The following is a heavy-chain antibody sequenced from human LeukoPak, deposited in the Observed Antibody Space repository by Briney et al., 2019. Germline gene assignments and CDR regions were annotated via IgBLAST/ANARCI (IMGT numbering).Heavy chain of an antibody. CDR2: IYTSGST. CDR3: AKDLSRGANDY. CDR1: GGSISSGSYY. D-gene: IGHD1-26*01. V-gene: IGHV4-61*02. J-gene: IGHJ4*02. Sequence: SQTLSLTCTVSGGSISSGSYYWSWIRQPAGKGLEWIGRIYTSGSTNHNPSLKSRVTISVDTSKNQFSLKLSSVTAADTAVYYCAKDLSRGANDYWGQGTLVTVSS.